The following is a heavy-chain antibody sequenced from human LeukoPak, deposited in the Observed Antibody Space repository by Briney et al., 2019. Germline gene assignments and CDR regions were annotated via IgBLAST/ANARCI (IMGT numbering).Heavy chain of an antibody. V-gene: IGHV3-23*01. CDR3: AKGLYDFWSGYYNGPEFDY. D-gene: IGHD3-3*01. Sequence: GGSLRLSCAASGFTFRSYAMSWVRQAPGKGLEWVSAISGSGGSTYYADSVKGRFTISRDNSKNTLYLQMNSLRAEDTAVYYCAKGLYDFWSGYYNGPEFDYWGQGTLVTVSS. CDR2: ISGSGGST. CDR1: GFTFRSYA. J-gene: IGHJ4*02.